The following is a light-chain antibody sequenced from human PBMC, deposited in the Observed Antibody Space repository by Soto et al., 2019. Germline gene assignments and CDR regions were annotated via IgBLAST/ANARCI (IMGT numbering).Light chain of an antibody. CDR1: QDIRND. CDR3: LQHNSYPFT. J-gene: IGKJ3*01. Sequence: DIPMTQSPSSLSASVGDRVTISCRASQDIRNDLGWYQQMPGKAPKRLIYTASSLQSGVPSRFSGSGSGTEFTLTISRLQPEDFATYYCLQHNSYPFTFGPGTKVDIK. V-gene: IGKV1-17*01. CDR2: TAS.